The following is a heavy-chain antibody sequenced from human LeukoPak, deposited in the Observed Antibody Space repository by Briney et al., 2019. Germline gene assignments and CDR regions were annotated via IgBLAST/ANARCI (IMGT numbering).Heavy chain of an antibody. D-gene: IGHD6-19*01. V-gene: IGHV3-23*01. CDR1: GFTFNSYA. J-gene: IGHJ4*02. Sequence: PAGGSLRLSCAPSGFTFNSYAMYWVRHAPGKGLECVSGIFGSGASAHYADSVKGRFTISRDNSKNTVYLQMDSLRVEDTAVYYCGKTTTGYSSGRYPGWPVDYWGQGTLVTVSS. CDR3: GKTTTGYSSGRYPGWPVDY. CDR2: IFGSGASA.